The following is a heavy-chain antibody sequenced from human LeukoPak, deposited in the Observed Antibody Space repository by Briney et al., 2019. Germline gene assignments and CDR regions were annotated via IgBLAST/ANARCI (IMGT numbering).Heavy chain of an antibody. Sequence: SETLSLTCAVYGGSFSGYYWSWIRQPPGKGLEWIGEINHSGSTNYNPSLKSRVTISVDTSKSQFSLKLSSVTAADTAVYYCARGPAREFPDHWGQGTLVTVSS. V-gene: IGHV4-34*01. CDR1: GGSFSGYY. CDR3: ARGPAREFPDH. D-gene: IGHD3-10*01. J-gene: IGHJ4*02. CDR2: INHSGST.